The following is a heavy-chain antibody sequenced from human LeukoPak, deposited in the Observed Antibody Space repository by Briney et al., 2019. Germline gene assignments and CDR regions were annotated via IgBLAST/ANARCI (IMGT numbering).Heavy chain of an antibody. V-gene: IGHV3-20*04. CDR2: INWNGGST. Sequence: PGGSLRLSCAASGFTFSSYSMNWVRQAPGKGLEWVSGINWNGGSTGYADSVKGRFTISRDNAKNSLYLQMNSLRAEDTALYYCARDLGWGIAVAGTHPAIWGQGTMVTVSS. D-gene: IGHD6-19*01. CDR3: ARDLGWGIAVAGTHPAI. CDR1: GFTFSSYS. J-gene: IGHJ3*02.